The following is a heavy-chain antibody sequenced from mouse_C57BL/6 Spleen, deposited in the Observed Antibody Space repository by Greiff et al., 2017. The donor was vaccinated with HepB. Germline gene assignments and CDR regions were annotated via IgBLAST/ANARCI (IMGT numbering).Heavy chain of an antibody. V-gene: IGHV10-1*01. CDR1: GFSFNTYA. CDR2: IRSKSNNYAT. Sequence: EVQLVESGGGLVQPKGSLKLSCAASGFSFNTYAMNWVRQAPGKGLEWVAPIRSKSNNYATYYADSVKDRFTISRDDSESMLYLQMNNLKTEDTAMYYCVRQTGYSNYVYYFDYWGQGTTLTVSS. D-gene: IGHD2-5*01. J-gene: IGHJ2*01. CDR3: VRQTGYSNYVYYFDY.